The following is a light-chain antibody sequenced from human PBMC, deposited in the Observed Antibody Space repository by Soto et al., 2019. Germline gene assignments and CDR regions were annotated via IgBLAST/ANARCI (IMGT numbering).Light chain of an antibody. Sequence: QSVLTQPPSASEAPGQRVTISCSGSSSNIGSDTVNWYQQLPGTAPKLLIYSNNQRPSGVPDRFSGSKSGTSASLAISGLQSEDEADYYCAAWDDSLNGWVFGGGTKLTV. CDR2: SNN. CDR3: AAWDDSLNGWV. V-gene: IGLV1-44*01. CDR1: SSNIGSDT. J-gene: IGLJ3*02.